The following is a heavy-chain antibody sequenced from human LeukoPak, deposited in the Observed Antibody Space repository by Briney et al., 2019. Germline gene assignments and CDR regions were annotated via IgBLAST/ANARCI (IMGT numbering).Heavy chain of an antibody. CDR1: GGSFSGYY. CDR2: INHSGST. J-gene: IGHJ4*02. D-gene: IGHD6-19*01. V-gene: IGHV4-34*01. CDR3: ARANIAVALDY. Sequence: SETLSFTCAVYGGSFSGYYWSWIRQPPGKGLEWIGEINHSGSTNYNPSLKSRVTISVDTSKNQFSLKLSSVTAADTAVYYCARANIAVALDYWGQGTLATVSS.